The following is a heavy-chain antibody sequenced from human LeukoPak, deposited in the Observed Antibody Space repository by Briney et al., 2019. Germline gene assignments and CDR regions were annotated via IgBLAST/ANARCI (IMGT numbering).Heavy chain of an antibody. CDR2: INPNSGGT. Sequence: ASVKVSCKTSGHTFSDYYMYWVRQAPGQGPEWMGWINPNSGGTNYAQRFQGRVTMTRDTSINTVYMELRNLRSDDTAVYYCARGPEDFAVVVTATEYFLHWGQGTLVTVSS. J-gene: IGHJ1*01. V-gene: IGHV1-2*02. D-gene: IGHD2-21*02. CDR1: GHTFSDYY. CDR3: ARGPEDFAVVVTATEYFLH.